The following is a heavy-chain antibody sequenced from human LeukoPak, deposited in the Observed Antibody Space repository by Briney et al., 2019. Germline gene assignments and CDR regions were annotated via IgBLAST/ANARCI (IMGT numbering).Heavy chain of an antibody. V-gene: IGHV5-51*01. CDR1: GYSFNTYW. CDR3: ARVLDVDTAVFHYYFDF. Sequence: GESLKTSCQGSGYSFNTYWVGWVRQMPGKGLVWMGIIYPADSDTRYSPSFQGQVTISADKSINTAYLQWRTLKASDSAIYYCARVLDVDTAVFHYYFDFWGQGTLVTVSS. J-gene: IGHJ4*02. D-gene: IGHD5-18*01. CDR2: IYPADSDT.